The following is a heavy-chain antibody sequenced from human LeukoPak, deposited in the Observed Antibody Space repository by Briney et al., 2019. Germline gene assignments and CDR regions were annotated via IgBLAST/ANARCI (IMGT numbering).Heavy chain of an antibody. CDR3: ARMRSRRDGYNLAY. D-gene: IGHD5-24*01. CDR2: MNPNSGNT. V-gene: IGHV1-8*01. Sequence: ASVKVSCKVSGYTLTELAVHWVRQAPGKGLEWMGWMNPNSGNTGYAQKFQGRVTMTRNTSISTAYMELSSLRSEDTAVYYCARMRSRRDGYNLAYWGQGTLVTVSS. J-gene: IGHJ4*02. CDR1: GYTLTELA.